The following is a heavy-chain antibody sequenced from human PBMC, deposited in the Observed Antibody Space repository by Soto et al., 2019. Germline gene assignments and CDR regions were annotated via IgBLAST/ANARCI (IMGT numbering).Heavy chain of an antibody. J-gene: IGHJ5*02. D-gene: IGHD3-22*01. Sequence: GASVKVSCKASGYTFTGCYMHWVRQAPGQGLEWMGWINPNSGGTNYAQKFQGRVTMTRDTSISTAYMELSRLRSDDTAAYYCARDPSTNASTGYLRLRFDPWGQGTLVTVSS. CDR1: GYTFTGCY. CDR3: ARDPSTNASTGYLRLRFDP. V-gene: IGHV1-2*02. CDR2: INPNSGGT.